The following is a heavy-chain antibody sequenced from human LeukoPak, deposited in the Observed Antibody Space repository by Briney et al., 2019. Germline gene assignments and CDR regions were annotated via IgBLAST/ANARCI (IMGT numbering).Heavy chain of an antibody. V-gene: IGHV1-18*01. D-gene: IGHD3-10*01. CDR1: GYTFTSYG. J-gene: IGHJ6*02. Sequence: ASVNVSCKASGYTFTSYGISWVRQAPGQGLEWMGWISAYNGNTNYAQKLQGRVTMTTDTSTSTAYMELRSLRSDDTAVYYCARDWSYYYGSGSGYYYYYGMDVWGQGTTVTVSS. CDR3: ARDWSYYYGSGSGYYYYYGMDV. CDR2: ISAYNGNT.